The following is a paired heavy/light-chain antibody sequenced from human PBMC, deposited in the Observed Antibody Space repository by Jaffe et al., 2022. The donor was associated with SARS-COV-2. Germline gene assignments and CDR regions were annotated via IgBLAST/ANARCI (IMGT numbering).Light chain of an antibody. Sequence: EIVLTQSPATLSLSPGERATLSCRASQSVSVYLAWYQQKPGQAPRLLIYDASNRATGIPARFSGSGSGTDFTLTISSLESEDSAVYYCQQRGKWPLTFGGGTKVEIK. CDR2: DAS. CDR1: QSVSVY. V-gene: IGKV3-11*01. J-gene: IGKJ4*01. CDR3: QQRGKWPLT.
Heavy chain of an antibody. V-gene: IGHV3-7*03. CDR3: ATVLFNYDSSPFDS. J-gene: IGHJ4*02. D-gene: IGHD3-22*01. CDR1: GFSFSSYW. CDR2: IRQDGNEM. Sequence: EVQLVESGGGLVQPGGSLRLSCVGSGFSFSSYWMAWVRQAPGKGLEWVANIRQDGNEMYYVDSVKGRFTTFRDNAKNSLYLQMHSLGAEDTAVYYCATVLFNYDSSPFDSWGQGTLVSVSS.